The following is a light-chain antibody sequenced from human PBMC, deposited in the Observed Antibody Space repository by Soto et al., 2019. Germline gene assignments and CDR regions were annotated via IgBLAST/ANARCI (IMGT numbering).Light chain of an antibody. CDR2: AAS. J-gene: IGKJ3*01. CDR1: QNIYNW. CDR3: QQANNFPLT. Sequence: DIHMTQSPSSVSASVGDRVTITCRASQNIYNWLVWYQQRPGKAPKSLIYAASSLQSGVTSRFSGSGSGTEFNLTNTGLQTDDCVVYYCQQANNFPLTSSPGTRVDI. V-gene: IGKV1-12*01.